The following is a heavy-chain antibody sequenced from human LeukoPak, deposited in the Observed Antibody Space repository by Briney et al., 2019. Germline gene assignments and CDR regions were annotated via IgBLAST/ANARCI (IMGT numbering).Heavy chain of an antibody. CDR1: GDSISNGASNTSYY. V-gene: IGHV4-61*03. CDR2: ISYTGGT. Sequence: SETLSLTCAVSGDSISNGASNTSYYWSWIRQPPGKGLQWIGYISYTGGTDYNPSLRRRVTISLDTSKNHFSLRLRSLTAADTAVYYCARYLGGDFFNWFDPWGQGTLVTVSS. CDR3: ARYLGGDFFNWFDP. J-gene: IGHJ5*02. D-gene: IGHD2-21*02.